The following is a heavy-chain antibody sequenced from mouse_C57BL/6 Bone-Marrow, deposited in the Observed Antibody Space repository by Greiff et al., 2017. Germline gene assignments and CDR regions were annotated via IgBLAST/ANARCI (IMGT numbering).Heavy chain of an antibody. CDR2: IHPSDSDT. Sequence: VKLQQPGAELVKPGASVKVSCKASGYTFTSYWMHWVKQRPGQGLEWIGRIHPSDSDTNYNQKFKGKATLTVDKSSSTAYMQLSSLTSEDSAVYYCAIEGIYYYGSDAMDYWGQGTSVTVSS. CDR3: AIEGIYYYGSDAMDY. V-gene: IGHV1-74*01. J-gene: IGHJ4*01. D-gene: IGHD1-1*01. CDR1: GYTFTSYW.